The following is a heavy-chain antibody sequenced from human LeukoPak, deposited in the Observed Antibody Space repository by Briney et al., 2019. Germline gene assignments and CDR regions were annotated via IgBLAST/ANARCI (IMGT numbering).Heavy chain of an antibody. J-gene: IGHJ4*02. Sequence: PGGSLRLSCAASGFTFSSYAMTWVRQAPGKGLEWVSAISGSGSTTYYADSVKGRFTISRDNSKNTLHLQMNSLRAEDTAVYYCARWYCSSNGCYYDYWGQGTLVTVSS. CDR2: ISGSGSTT. V-gene: IGHV3-23*01. CDR3: ARWYCSSNGCYYDY. CDR1: GFTFSSYA. D-gene: IGHD2-2*01.